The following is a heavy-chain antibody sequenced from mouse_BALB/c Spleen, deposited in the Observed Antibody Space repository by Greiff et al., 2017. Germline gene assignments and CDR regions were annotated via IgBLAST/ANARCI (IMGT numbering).Heavy chain of an antibody. Sequence: LVESGGGLVKPGGSLKLSCAASGFTFSSYAMSWVRQTPEKRLEWVATISSGGSYTYYPDSVKGRFTISRDNAKNTLYLQMSSLRSEDTAMYYCARVSSGTSFDYWGQGTTLTVSS. CDR1: GFTFSSYA. V-gene: IGHV5-9-3*01. CDR3: ARVSSGTSFDY. CDR2: ISSGGSYT. J-gene: IGHJ2*01. D-gene: IGHD4-1*01.